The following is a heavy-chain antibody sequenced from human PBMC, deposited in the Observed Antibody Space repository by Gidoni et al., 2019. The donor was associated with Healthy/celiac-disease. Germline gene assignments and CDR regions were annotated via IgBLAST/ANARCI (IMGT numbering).Heavy chain of an antibody. J-gene: IGHJ4*02. CDR3: AKDRTDGDYVGNFDY. Sequence: EVQLVESGGGLVQPGRSLRLSCPASGFTFDDSAMHWVRQAPGQGLEWVSGISWNSGSIGYADSVKGRFTISRDNAKNSLYLQMNSLRAEDTALYYCAKDRTDGDYVGNFDYWGQGTLVTVSS. CDR1: GFTFDDSA. CDR2: ISWNSGSI. V-gene: IGHV3-9*01. D-gene: IGHD4-17*01.